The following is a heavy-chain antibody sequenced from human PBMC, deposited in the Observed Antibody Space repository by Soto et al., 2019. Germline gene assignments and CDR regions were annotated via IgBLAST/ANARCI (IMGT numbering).Heavy chain of an antibody. D-gene: IGHD4-17*01. CDR1: GFTFSSYA. V-gene: IGHV3-30-3*01. J-gene: IGHJ4*02. CDR2: ISHDGSNK. CDR3: ARDFRPRKSYGDYIDY. Sequence: PGGSLRLSCAASGFTFSSYAMHWVRQAPGKGLEWVAVISHDGSNKYYADSVQGRFTISRDNSKNTLYLQMNSLGAEDTAVYYCARDFRPRKSYGDYIDYWGQGTLVTVSS.